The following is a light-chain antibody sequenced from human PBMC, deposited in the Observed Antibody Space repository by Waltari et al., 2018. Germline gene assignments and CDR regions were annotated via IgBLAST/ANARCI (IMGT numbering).Light chain of an antibody. Sequence: EIVMTQSPAALSVSPGERAALSCRASQSVSGNLAWYQHKPGQAPRLLMSGVFTRATGIPARFSGSGSGTEFTLTISSLQSEDFAVYYCQQYNDWPRTFGQGTKVEIK. V-gene: IGKV3-15*01. J-gene: IGKJ1*01. CDR3: QQYNDWPRT. CDR2: GVF. CDR1: QSVSGN.